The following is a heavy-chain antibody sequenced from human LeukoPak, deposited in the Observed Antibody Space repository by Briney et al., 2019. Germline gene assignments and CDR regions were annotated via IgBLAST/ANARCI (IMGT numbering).Heavy chain of an antibody. CDR1: GYTFTSYG. J-gene: IGHJ3*02. CDR3: ARGYHFWAFDI. D-gene: IGHD2/OR15-2a*01. V-gene: IGHV1-8*02. Sequence: GASVKVSCKASGYTFTSYGISWVRQATGQGLEWMGWMSPNSGNTGYAQKFQGRVTMTRNTSISTAYMELSSLRSEDTAVYYCARGYHFWAFDIWGQGTMVTVSS. CDR2: MSPNSGNT.